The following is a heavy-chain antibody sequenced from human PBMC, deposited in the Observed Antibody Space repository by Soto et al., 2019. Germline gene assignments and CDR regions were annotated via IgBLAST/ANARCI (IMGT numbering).Heavy chain of an antibody. CDR3: AHRGGATVGLYHFDY. Sequence: GSGPTLVNPTHTLTLTCTFSGFSLSTTGVGVSWIRQPPGKALEWLALIYWHDDKRYSPSLKSRLTITKDTSKNQVVLTMTNMDPVDSATYYCAHRGGATVGLYHFDYWGQGALVTVSS. CDR2: IYWHDDK. D-gene: IGHD2-8*01. V-gene: IGHV2-5*01. CDR1: GFSLSTTGVG. J-gene: IGHJ4*02.